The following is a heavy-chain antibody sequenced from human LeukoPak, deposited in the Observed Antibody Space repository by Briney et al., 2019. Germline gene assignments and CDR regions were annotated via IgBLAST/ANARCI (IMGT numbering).Heavy chain of an antibody. CDR3: AKGSDSSGYYFSPLLDY. V-gene: IGHV3-30*18. CDR2: ISFDGSNK. J-gene: IGHJ4*02. D-gene: IGHD3-22*01. Sequence: GGSLRLSCAASEITLSSYGVSWVRQAPGKGLEWVAVISFDGSNKYYADSVKGRFTISRDNSQNTLHLQMNSLRAEDTAVYYCAKGSDSSGYYFSPLLDYWGQGTLVTVSS. CDR1: EITLSSYG.